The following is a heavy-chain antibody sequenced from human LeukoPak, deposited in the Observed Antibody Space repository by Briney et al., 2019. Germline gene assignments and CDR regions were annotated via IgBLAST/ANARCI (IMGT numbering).Heavy chain of an antibody. CDR1: GLTFSSYA. V-gene: IGHV3-30-3*01. CDR2: ISYDGSNK. Sequence: GGSLGFSCEAPGLTFSSYAMNWVRQAPAKGLNWVAVISYDGSNKYYVDSVKGRFTISRDNSKNTLYLQMNSLRAEDTAVYYCARVSLAVAGIDYWGQGTLVTVPS. J-gene: IGHJ4*02. CDR3: ARVSLAVAGIDY. D-gene: IGHD6-19*01.